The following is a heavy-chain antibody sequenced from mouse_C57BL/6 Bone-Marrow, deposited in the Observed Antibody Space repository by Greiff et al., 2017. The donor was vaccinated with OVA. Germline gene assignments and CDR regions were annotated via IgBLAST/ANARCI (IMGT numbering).Heavy chain of an antibody. CDR1: GFTFSDAW. Sequence: EVLLVESGGGLVQPGGSMKLSCAASGFTFSDAWMDWVRQSPEKGLEWVAEIRHKANNHATYYAESVKGRFTISRDDSKSSVYLQMNSLRAEDTGIYYCTQIHGVDYWGQGTLVTVSA. J-gene: IGHJ3*01. CDR2: IRHKANNHAT. V-gene: IGHV6-6*01. CDR3: TQIHGVDY.